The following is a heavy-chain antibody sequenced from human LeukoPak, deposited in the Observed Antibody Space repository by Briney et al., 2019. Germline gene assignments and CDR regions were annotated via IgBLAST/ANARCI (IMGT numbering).Heavy chain of an antibody. D-gene: IGHD2-15*01. CDR3: ASPSCSGGSCYPYYFDY. CDR2: IWYDDSNK. J-gene: IGHJ4*02. CDR1: GFTFSSYG. Sequence: GRSLRLSCAASGFTFSSYGMHWVRQAPGKGLEWVAVIWYDDSNKYYADSVKGRFTVSRDNSKNTLYLQMNSLRAEDTAVYYCASPSCSGGSCYPYYFDYWGQGTLVTVSS. V-gene: IGHV3-33*01.